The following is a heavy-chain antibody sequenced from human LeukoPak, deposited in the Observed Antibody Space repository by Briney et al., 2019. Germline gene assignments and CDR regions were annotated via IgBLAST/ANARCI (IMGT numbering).Heavy chain of an antibody. D-gene: IGHD1-26*01. Sequence: GGSLRLSCAASGFTFTSYSMNWVRQAPGKGLEWVSTISGGGGSTYYADSVKGRFSISRDNSKNTLYLQVNSLRAEDTAVYYCAKGGKWDVTPFDYWGQGTLVTVSS. CDR2: ISGGGGST. CDR1: GFTFTSYS. CDR3: AKGGKWDVTPFDY. V-gene: IGHV3-23*01. J-gene: IGHJ4*02.